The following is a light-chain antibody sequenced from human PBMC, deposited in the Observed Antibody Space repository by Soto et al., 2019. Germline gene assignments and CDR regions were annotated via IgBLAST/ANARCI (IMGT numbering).Light chain of an antibody. Sequence: DIQMTQSPSSLSASVGDRVTITCRASQSIYSSLNWYQQKPGKAPKLLIYAASNLQSGVPSRFSGSGSGTDFTFSISSLQPEDFATYYCQQSYSAPYTFGQGTKLEI. CDR3: QQSYSAPYT. V-gene: IGKV1-39*01. J-gene: IGKJ2*01. CDR2: AAS. CDR1: QSIYSS.